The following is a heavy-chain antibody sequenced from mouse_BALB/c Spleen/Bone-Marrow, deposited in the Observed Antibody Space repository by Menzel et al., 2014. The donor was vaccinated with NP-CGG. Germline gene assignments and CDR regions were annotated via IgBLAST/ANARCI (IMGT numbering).Heavy chain of an antibody. D-gene: IGHD2-4*01. Sequence: VQLQESGAEFVMPGASVKMSCEASGYTFTDKWMHWVKQRPGQGLEWIGAIDTSDSYINYNQKFEGKASLTVDASSSTAYMHLSSLTSDDSAVYYCARGGHDFSLDYWGQGTSVIVSS. V-gene: IGHV1-69*01. CDR2: IDTSDSYI. CDR3: ARGGHDFSLDY. J-gene: IGHJ4*01. CDR1: GYTFTDKW.